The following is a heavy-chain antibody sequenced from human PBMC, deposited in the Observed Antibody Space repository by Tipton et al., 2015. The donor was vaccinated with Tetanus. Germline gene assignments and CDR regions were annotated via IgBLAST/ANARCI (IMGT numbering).Heavy chain of an antibody. J-gene: IGHJ4*02. CDR1: GGSISSGGYS. CDR2: IYHSGST. Sequence: TLSLTCAVSGGSISSGGYSWSWIRQPPGKGLEWIGYIYHSGSTYYNPSLKSRVTISVDRSKNQFSLKLSSVTAADTAVYYCARGTYSGGSFDYWGQGTLVTVSS. V-gene: IGHV4-30-2*01. D-gene: IGHD2-21*01. CDR3: ARGTYSGGSFDY.